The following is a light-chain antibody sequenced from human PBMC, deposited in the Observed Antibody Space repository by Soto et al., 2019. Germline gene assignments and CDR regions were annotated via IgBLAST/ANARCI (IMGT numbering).Light chain of an antibody. CDR3: QQRNNWPPSIT. CDR1: QSLSSS. J-gene: IGKJ5*01. V-gene: IGKV3-11*02. CDR2: EAS. Sequence: EMVLTQSPGTLSLYPGERAILSYRASQSLSSSFAWFQQKPGQAPRLLIYEASHRATGVPARFTGSGSGRDFTLTISSLEPEDFVVYYCQQRNNWPPSITFGPGTHWRL.